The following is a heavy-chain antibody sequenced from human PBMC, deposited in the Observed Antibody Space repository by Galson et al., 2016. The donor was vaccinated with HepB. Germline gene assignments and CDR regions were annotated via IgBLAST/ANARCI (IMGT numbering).Heavy chain of an antibody. J-gene: IGHJ4*02. CDR1: GFTFSRYN. V-gene: IGHV4-39*07. CDR3: APLGYCTGGVCHSVI. Sequence: LRLSCAGSGFTFSRYNMNWVRQPPGKGLEWIGSIYYSGGTDYNPSLKSRVTISVDTSKNQFSLNLRSVTAADTAIYYCAPLGYCTGGVCHSVIWSQGTLVTVSS. CDR2: IYYSGGT. D-gene: IGHD2-8*02.